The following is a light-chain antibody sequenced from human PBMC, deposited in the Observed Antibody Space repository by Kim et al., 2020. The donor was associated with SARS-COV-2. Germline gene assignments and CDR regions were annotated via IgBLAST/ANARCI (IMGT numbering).Light chain of an antibody. CDR3: QQSHTAPLLT. J-gene: IGKJ4*01. V-gene: IGKV1-39*01. CDR2: AAS. Sequence: DIQMTQSPSSLAASVGDRDTIACRASQSINTYLNWYQQKPGKAPKLLIYAASTLQSGVPSRFSGSGSGTDFTLTISSLQPEDFATYYCQQSHTAPLLTFGGGTKVDIK. CDR1: QSINTY.